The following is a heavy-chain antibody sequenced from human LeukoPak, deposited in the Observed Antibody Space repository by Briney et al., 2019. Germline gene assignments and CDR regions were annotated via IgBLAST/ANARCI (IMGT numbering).Heavy chain of an antibody. CDR3: ARGAPDYYGSGSYYNPFDY. CDR1: GITFSSLW. V-gene: IGHV3-7*01. J-gene: IGHJ4*02. D-gene: IGHD3-10*01. CDR2: IKQDGSEE. Sequence: GGSLRLSCAASGITFSSLWMSWFRQAPGKGLEWVADIKQDGSEEHYVASVKGRFTISRDNAKNSLYLQMNSLRAEDTAVYYCARGAPDYYGSGSYYNPFDYWGQGTLVTVSS.